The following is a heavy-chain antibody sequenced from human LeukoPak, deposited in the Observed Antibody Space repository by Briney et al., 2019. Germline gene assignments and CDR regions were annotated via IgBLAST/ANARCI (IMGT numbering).Heavy chain of an antibody. CDR2: IYYSGST. CDR1: GGSISSGGYY. Sequence: SETLSLTCTVSGGSISSGGYYWSWIRQHPGKGLEWIGYIYYSGSTYYNPSLKSRVTISVDTSKNQFSLKLGSVTAADTAVYYCARVFLDYDSSGYYHNYFDYWGQGTLVTVSS. J-gene: IGHJ4*02. CDR3: ARVFLDYDSSGYYHNYFDY. D-gene: IGHD3-22*01. V-gene: IGHV4-31*03.